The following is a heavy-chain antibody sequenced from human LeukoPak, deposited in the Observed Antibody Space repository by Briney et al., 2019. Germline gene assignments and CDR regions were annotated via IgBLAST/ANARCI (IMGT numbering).Heavy chain of an antibody. CDR1: GYNFITYW. Sequence: GESLRISCKGSGYNFITYWIGWVRQMPGKGLEWMGIISPGNSDTKYSPSFQGQVTFSADKSISTAYLQWSSLKASDTAIYYCARHRVDSSSPRGMDVWGQGTTVTVSS. J-gene: IGHJ6*02. CDR2: ISPGNSDT. V-gene: IGHV5-51*01. D-gene: IGHD6-13*01. CDR3: ARHRVDSSSPRGMDV.